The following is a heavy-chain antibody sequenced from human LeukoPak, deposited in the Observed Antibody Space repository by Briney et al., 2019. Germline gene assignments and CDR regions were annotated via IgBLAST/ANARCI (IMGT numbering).Heavy chain of an antibody. V-gene: IGHV3-48*01. CDR1: GFTFSSYS. CDR2: ISSSSSTI. CDR3: ARDGYGDPSAEYFQH. D-gene: IGHD4-17*01. Sequence: GGSLRLSCAASGFTFSSYSMNWVRQAPGKGLEWVSYISSSSSTIYYADSVKGRFTISRDNAENSLYLQMNSLRAEDTAVYYCARDGYGDPSAEYFQHWGQGTLVTVSS. J-gene: IGHJ1*01.